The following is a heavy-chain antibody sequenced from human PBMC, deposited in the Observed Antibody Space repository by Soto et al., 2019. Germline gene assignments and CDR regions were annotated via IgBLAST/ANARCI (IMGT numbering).Heavy chain of an antibody. CDR3: ASSRITVFGVPPMATYNYYAVDV. V-gene: IGHV1-69*01. Sequence: QVQLVQSGAEVKKPGSSVKVSCKASGGTFSSYAISWVRQAPGQGLEWMGGIIPVFGTANYAQKFQGRVAVTADESTSTAYMELSSLRSEDTAVYFCASSRITVFGVPPMATYNYYAVDVWGQGTTVTVSS. J-gene: IGHJ6*02. D-gene: IGHD3-3*01. CDR1: GGTFSSYA. CDR2: IIPVFGTA.